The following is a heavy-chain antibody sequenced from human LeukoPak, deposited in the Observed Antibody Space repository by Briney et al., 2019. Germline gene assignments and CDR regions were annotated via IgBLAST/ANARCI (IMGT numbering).Heavy chain of an antibody. J-gene: IGHJ4*02. V-gene: IGHV1-18*01. D-gene: IGHD1-26*01. Sequence: ASVKVSCKASGYTFTNYDINWVRQAPGQGLEWMRWISAYNGNTKYAQKFQGRVTMTTDTSTSTAYMELRSLRSDDTAVYYCARFTPRLTREKFDYWGQGTLVTVSS. CDR2: ISAYNGNT. CDR1: GYTFTNYD. CDR3: ARFTPRLTREKFDY.